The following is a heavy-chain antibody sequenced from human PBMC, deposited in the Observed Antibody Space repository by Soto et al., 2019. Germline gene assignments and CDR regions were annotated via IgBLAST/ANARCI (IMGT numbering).Heavy chain of an antibody. D-gene: IGHD3-10*01. CDR3: ASDKKSGTIRRAD. Sequence: QVQLVESGGGVVQPGRSLRLSCAASGLTFSSYGMHWVRQAPGKGLEWVAVIWYDGSNKYYADSVKGRFTISRDHSKNTLYLQMNSLRAEDTAVYYCASDKKSGTIRRADWGQGTLVTVAS. CDR2: IWYDGSNK. CDR1: GLTFSSYG. J-gene: IGHJ4*02. V-gene: IGHV3-33*01.